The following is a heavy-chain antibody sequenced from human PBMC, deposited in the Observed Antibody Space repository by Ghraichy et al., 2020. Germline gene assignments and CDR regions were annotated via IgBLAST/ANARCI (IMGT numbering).Heavy chain of an antibody. CDR3: ARRGVVDTPMVRVVAYYGMDV. Sequence: GGSLRLSCTASGFTFSSHWMHWVRQTPGKGLMWVARITSDGKSTHYADSVKGRFTVSRDNAKKMLYLQMNSLRGDDTAVYYCARRGVVDTPMVRVVAYYGMDVWGQGTTVTVSS. CDR2: ITSDGKST. V-gene: IGHV3-74*01. D-gene: IGHD5-18*01. J-gene: IGHJ6*02. CDR1: GFTFSSHW.